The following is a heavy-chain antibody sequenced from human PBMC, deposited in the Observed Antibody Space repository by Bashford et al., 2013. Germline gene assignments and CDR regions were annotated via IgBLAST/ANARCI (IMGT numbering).Heavy chain of an antibody. CDR3: AKTVLAAHFDS. CDR2: IYTGGST. V-gene: IGHV3-53*01. Sequence: GGSLRLSCAASGFTVSSTFMSWVRQAPGKGPECVSMIYTGGSTYYADSVKGRFTISRDNSKNTLHLHMNSLRAEDTALYYCAKTVLAAHFDSWGQGTLVTVSS. J-gene: IGHJ4*02. CDR1: GFTVSSTF. D-gene: IGHD6-13*01.